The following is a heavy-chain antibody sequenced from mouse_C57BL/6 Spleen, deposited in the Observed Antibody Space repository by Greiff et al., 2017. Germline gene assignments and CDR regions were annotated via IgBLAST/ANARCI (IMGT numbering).Heavy chain of an antibody. Sequence: EVMLVESGGDLVKPGGSLKLSCAASGFTFSSYGMSWVRQTPDKRLEWVATFSSGGSYTYYPDSVKGRFTISRDNAKNTLYLQMSSLKSEDTAMYYCARHYDYPYAMDYWGQGTSVTVSS. CDR2: FSSGGSYT. CDR3: ARHYDYPYAMDY. J-gene: IGHJ4*01. V-gene: IGHV5-6*02. D-gene: IGHD2-4*01. CDR1: GFTFSSYG.